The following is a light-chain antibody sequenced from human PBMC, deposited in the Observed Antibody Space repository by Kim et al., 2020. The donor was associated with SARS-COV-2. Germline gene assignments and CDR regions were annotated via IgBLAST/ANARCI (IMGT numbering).Light chain of an antibody. V-gene: IGKV3-15*01. J-gene: IGKJ1*01. CDR3: HQYNNWPPAWT. CDR2: GAS. CDR1: QSVSNS. Sequence: EIVMTQSPATLSVSPGERATLSCRASQSVSNSLAWYQQKPGQAPRLLIYGASTRATGIPARFSGSGSGTEFTLTISSLQSEDFAVYYCHQYNNWPPAWTFGQGTKVDIK.